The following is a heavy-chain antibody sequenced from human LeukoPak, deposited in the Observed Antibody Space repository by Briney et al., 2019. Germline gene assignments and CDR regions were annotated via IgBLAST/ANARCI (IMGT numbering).Heavy chain of an antibody. CDR1: GFTFSSYA. V-gene: IGHV3-23*01. Sequence: RGSLRLSCAASGFTFSSYAMSWVRQAPGKGLEWVSAISGSGGSTYYADSVKGRFTISRDNSKNTLYLQMNSLRAEGTAVYYCANDIVVVPAAKTFDYWGQGTLVTVSS. J-gene: IGHJ4*02. D-gene: IGHD2-2*01. CDR2: ISGSGGST. CDR3: ANDIVVVPAAKTFDY.